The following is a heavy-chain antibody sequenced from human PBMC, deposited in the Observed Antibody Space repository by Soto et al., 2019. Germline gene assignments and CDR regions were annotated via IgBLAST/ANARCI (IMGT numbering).Heavy chain of an antibody. D-gene: IGHD6-6*01. CDR2: IIPIFGTA. J-gene: IGHJ6*02. CDR3: ARVAVLGQLGVWYYYGMDV. CDR1: GGTFSSYA. Sequence: QVQLVQSGAEVKKPGSSVKVSCKASGGTFSSYAISWVRQAPGQGLEWMGGIIPIFGTANYAQKFQGRVTITADESTSTAYMELSSLGSEDTAVYYCARVAVLGQLGVWYYYGMDVWGQGTTVTVSS. V-gene: IGHV1-69*01.